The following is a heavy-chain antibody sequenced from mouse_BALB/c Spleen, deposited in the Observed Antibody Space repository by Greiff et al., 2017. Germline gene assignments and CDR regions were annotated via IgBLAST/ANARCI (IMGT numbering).Heavy chain of an antibody. CDR2: IDPSDSET. J-gene: IGHJ2*01. Sequence: QVHVKQSGPQLVRPGASVKISCKASGYSFTSYWMHWVEQRPGQGLEWIGMIDPSDSETRLNQKFKDKATLTVDKSSSTAYMQLSSPTSEDSAVYYCARGIRENYFDYWGQGTTLTVSS. V-gene: IGHV1S127*01. CDR3: ARGIRENYFDY. CDR1: GYSFTSYW.